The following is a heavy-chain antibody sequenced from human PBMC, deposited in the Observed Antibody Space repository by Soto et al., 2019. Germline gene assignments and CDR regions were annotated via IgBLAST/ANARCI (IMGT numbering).Heavy chain of an antibody. CDR1: GWTITKYG. V-gene: IGHV1-18*04. CDR3: ASWPTIEGDY. Sequence: ALVNGYCKASGWTITKYGISWVRQAPGQGLEWMGWISAYNGNTNYAQKLQGRVTMTTDTSTSTAYMELRSLRSDDTAVYYCASWPTIEGDYWGQGTLVTVSS. D-gene: IGHD3-3*01. CDR2: ISAYNGNT. J-gene: IGHJ4*02.